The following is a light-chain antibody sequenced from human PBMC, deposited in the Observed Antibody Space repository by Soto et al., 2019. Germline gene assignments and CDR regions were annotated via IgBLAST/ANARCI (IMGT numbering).Light chain of an antibody. J-gene: IGKJ5*01. CDR2: GAS. Sequence: EIVLTQSPATLSVSPGERATLSCRASQSVSSNSAWYQQKPGQTPRLLVYGASSRATGIPDRFSGSGSGTDFTLTISRLEPEDFAVYYCQQHGGSPITFGQGTRLEIK. CDR1: QSVSSN. V-gene: IGKV3-20*01. CDR3: QQHGGSPIT.